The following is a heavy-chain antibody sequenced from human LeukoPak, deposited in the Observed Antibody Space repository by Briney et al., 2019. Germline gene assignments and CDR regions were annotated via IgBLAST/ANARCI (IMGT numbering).Heavy chain of an antibody. CDR2: INHSGST. CDR1: GGSFSGYY. D-gene: IGHD1-14*01. Sequence: SETLSLTCAVYGGSFSGYYWSWIRQPPGKGLEWIGEINHSGSTNYNPSLKSRVTISVDTSKNQFSLKLSSVTAADTAVYYCARHKETTFDYWGQGTLVTVSS. CDR3: ARHKETTFDY. V-gene: IGHV4-34*01. J-gene: IGHJ4*02.